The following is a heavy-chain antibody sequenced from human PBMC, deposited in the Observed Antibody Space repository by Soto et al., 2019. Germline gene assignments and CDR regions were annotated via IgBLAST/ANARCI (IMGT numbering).Heavy chain of an antibody. D-gene: IGHD2-2*01. V-gene: IGHV3-21*01. CDR3: ASDSVVPAATGEDY. J-gene: IGHJ4*02. CDR2: ISSSSSYI. Sequence: EVQLVESGGGLVQPGGSLRLSCAASGFTFSSYSMNWVRQAPGKGLEWVSSISSSSSYIYYADSVKGRFTISRDNAKNSLYLQMNSLRAEDTAVYYCASDSVVPAATGEDYWGQGTLVTVSS. CDR1: GFTFSSYS.